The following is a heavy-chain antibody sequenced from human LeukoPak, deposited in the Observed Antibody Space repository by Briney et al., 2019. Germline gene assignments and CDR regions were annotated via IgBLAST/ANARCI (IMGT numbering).Heavy chain of an antibody. V-gene: IGHV3-21*01. CDR3: ARAAYDYVWGSYRYYFDY. J-gene: IGHJ4*02. CDR1: GFTFSSYS. Sequence: GGSLRLSCAASGFTFSSYSMNWVRQAPGKGLEWVSSISSSSSYIYYADSVKGRFTISRDNAKNSLYLQMNSLRAEDTAVYYCARAAYDYVWGSYRYYFDYWGQGTLVTVSS. CDR2: ISSSSSYI. D-gene: IGHD3-16*02.